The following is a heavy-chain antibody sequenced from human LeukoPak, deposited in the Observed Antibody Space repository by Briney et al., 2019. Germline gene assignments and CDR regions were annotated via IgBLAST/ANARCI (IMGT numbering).Heavy chain of an antibody. CDR3: ERGGYCSSLRRYKGVYGRDV. CDR2: ISPDGSSA. V-gene: IGHV3-74*01. Sequence: GGSLRLSCAASGFTFSTYWMHWVRQAPGKGLVWVSRISPDGSSAIYADSVNGRFTISRDNAKNSLYLQMNSLRAEDTAVYYSERGGYCSSLRRYKGVYGRDVWGQGTTVTVSS. CDR1: GFTFSTYW. J-gene: IGHJ6*02. D-gene: IGHD2-2*01.